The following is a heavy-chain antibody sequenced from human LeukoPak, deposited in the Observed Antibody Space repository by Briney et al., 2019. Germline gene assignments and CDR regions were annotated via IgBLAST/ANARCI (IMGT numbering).Heavy chain of an antibody. CDR3: ARRVKLGYCSSTSCFTLPDAFDI. J-gene: IGHJ3*02. D-gene: IGHD2-2*02. Sequence: GESLKISCKDSGYSFTSYWISWVRQMPGKGLEWMGRIDPSDSYTNYSPSFQGHVTISADKSISTAYLQWSSLKASDTAMYYCARRVKLGYCSSTSCFTLPDAFDIWGQGTMVTVSS. CDR2: IDPSDSYT. CDR1: GYSFTSYW. V-gene: IGHV5-10-1*01.